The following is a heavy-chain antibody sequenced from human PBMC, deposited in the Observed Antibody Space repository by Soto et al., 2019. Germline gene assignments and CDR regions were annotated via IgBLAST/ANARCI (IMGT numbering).Heavy chain of an antibody. CDR1: GFTFSGSA. D-gene: IGHD4-17*01. Sequence: GGSLRLSCAASGFTFSGSAMHWVRQASGKGLEWVGRIRSKANSYATAYAASVKGRFTISRDDSKNTAYLQMNSLKPEDTAVYYCTRHDAWDYGDYNWFDPWGQGTLVTVST. CDR3: TRHDAWDYGDYNWFDP. V-gene: IGHV3-73*01. J-gene: IGHJ5*02. CDR2: IRSKANSYAT.